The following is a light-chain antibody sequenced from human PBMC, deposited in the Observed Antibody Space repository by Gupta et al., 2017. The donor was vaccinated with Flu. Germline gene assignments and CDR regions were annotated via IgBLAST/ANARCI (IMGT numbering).Light chain of an antibody. CDR3: QHSYNFLGT. V-gene: IGKV1-5*03. CDR1: QDICSW. CDR2: LAS. J-gene: IGKJ1*01. Sequence: GDRVTMTCRASQDICSWLGWYQQKPGEAPKLLIYLASRLETGVPSRFSATGSETEFTLTITSLQPDDSATYYCQHSYNFLGTFGQGTKVEI.